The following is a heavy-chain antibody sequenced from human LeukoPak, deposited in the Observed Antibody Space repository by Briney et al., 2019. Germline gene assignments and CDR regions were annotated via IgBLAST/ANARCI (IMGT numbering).Heavy chain of an antibody. CDR3: TSPDCSGGSCYSGGYGMDV. Sequence: TGGSLRLSCTASGFTFGDYAMSWVRQAPGKGVEWVGFIRSKAYGGTTEYAASVKGRFTISRDDSKSIAYLQMNSLKTEDTAVYYCTSPDCSGGSCYSGGYGMDVWGQGTTVTVSS. D-gene: IGHD2-15*01. J-gene: IGHJ6*02. CDR2: IRSKAYGGTT. V-gene: IGHV3-49*04. CDR1: GFTFGDYA.